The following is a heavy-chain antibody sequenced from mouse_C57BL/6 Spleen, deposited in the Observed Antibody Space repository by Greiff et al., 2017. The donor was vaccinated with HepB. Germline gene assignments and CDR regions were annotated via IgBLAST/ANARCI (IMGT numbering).Heavy chain of an antibody. D-gene: IGHD2-2*01. V-gene: IGHV1-42*01. J-gene: IGHJ2*01. CDR3: AIRGVTTGFDY. CDR1: GYSFTGYY. CDR2: INPSTGGT. Sequence: VQLKQSGPELVKPGASVKISCKASGYSFTGYYMNWVKQSPEKSLEWIGEINPSTGGTTYNQKFKAKATLTVCKSSSTAYMQLKSLTSEDSAVYYCAIRGVTTGFDYWGQGTTLTGSS.